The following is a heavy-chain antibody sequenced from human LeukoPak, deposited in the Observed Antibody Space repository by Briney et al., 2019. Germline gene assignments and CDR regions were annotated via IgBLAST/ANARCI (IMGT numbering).Heavy chain of an antibody. CDR1: GFTFSSYW. J-gene: IGHJ4*02. Sequence: GGSLRLSCAASGFTFSSYWMHWVRQAPGKGLVWVSRIDGDGRTTSYADSVKGRFTISRDNAKKTLYLQMNSLRAEDTAVYYCARAYCSGGSCYPRVTDYWGQGTLVTVSS. D-gene: IGHD2-15*01. CDR3: ARAYCSGGSCYPRVTDY. CDR2: IDGDGRTT. V-gene: IGHV3-74*01.